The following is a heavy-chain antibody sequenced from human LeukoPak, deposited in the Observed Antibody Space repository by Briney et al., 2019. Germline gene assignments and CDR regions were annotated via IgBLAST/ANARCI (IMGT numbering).Heavy chain of an antibody. V-gene: IGHV4-34*01. CDR2: INHSGST. CDR3: ARLAVRSPFDY. J-gene: IGHJ4*02. Sequence: SETLSLTCAVYGRSFSGYYWSWIRQPPGKGLEWIGEINHSGSTNYNPSLKSRVTISVDTSKNQFSLKLSSVTVADTAVYYCARLAVRSPFDYWGQGTLVTVSS. CDR1: GRSFSGYY. D-gene: IGHD3-10*01.